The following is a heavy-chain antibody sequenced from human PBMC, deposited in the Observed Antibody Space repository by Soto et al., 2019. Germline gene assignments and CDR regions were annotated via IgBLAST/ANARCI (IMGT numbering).Heavy chain of an antibody. D-gene: IGHD4-17*01. J-gene: IGHJ5*02. Sequence: QVQLQESGPGLVKPSQTLSLTCTVSGGSISSGGYYWSWIRQHPGKGLEWIGYIYYSGSTYYNPSLKGRVTISVDTSKNQFSLKLSSVTAADTAVYYCARGTTVTARGFDPWGQGTLVTVSS. CDR3: ARGTTVTARGFDP. V-gene: IGHV4-31*03. CDR1: GGSISSGGYY. CDR2: IYYSGST.